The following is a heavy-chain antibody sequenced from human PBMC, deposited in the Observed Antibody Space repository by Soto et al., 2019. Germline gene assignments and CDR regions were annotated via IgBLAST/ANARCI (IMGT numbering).Heavy chain of an antibody. V-gene: IGHV1-18*01. CDR3: ARHARDTYYYYYYMDV. D-gene: IGHD5-18*01. Sequence: GASVKVSCKASGYTFTSYGISWVRQAPGQGLEWMGWISAYNGNTNYAQKLQGRVTMTTDTSTSTAYMELRSLRSDDTAVYYCARHARDTYYYYYYMDVWGKGTTVTVSS. CDR1: GYTFTSYG. J-gene: IGHJ6*03. CDR2: ISAYNGNT.